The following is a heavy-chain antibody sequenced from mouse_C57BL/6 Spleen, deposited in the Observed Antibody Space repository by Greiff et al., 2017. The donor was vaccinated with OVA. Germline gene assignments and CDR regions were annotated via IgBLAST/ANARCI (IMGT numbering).Heavy chain of an antibody. CDR1: GYTFTSYW. CDR2: IYPGSGST. D-gene: IGHD1-1*01. V-gene: IGHV1-55*01. Sequence: QVQLQQPGAELVKPGASVKMSCKASGYTFTSYWITWVKQRPGQGLEWLGDIYPGSGSTNYNEQFKSKATLTVDTSSSTAYMQLSSLTSEDSAVYYCARMVYYGSSYYFDYWGQGTTLTVSS. CDR3: ARMVYYGSSYYFDY. J-gene: IGHJ2*01.